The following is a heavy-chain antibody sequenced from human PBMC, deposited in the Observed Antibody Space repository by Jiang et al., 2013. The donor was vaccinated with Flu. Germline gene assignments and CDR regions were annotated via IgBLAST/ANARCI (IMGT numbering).Heavy chain of an antibody. CDR1: GGSISSGGYS. V-gene: IGHV4-30-2*01. Sequence: GSGLVKPSQTLSLTCAVSGGSISSGGYSWSWIRQPPGKGLEWIGYIYHSGSTYYNPSLKSRVTISVDRSKNQFSLKLSSVTAADTAVYYCARSIAAAGTLYYYYGMDVWGQGTTVTVSS. D-gene: IGHD6-13*01. CDR2: IYHSGST. J-gene: IGHJ6*02. CDR3: ARSIAAAGTLYYYYGMDV.